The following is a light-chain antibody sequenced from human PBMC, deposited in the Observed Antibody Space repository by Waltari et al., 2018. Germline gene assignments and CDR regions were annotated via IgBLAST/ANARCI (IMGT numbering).Light chain of an antibody. CDR3: HSFDTSLSDGVV. J-gene: IGLJ3*02. CDR2: GNN. CDR1: HSNIGAGHD. V-gene: IGLV1-40*01. Sequence: QSMLTQPPSVSEAPGQRVPISCTGSHSNIGAGHDVRWYQVFPGTGPKLLIYGNNHRPSGVPDRVSGSKSGTSAALTITGLQAEDEADYYCHSFDTSLSDGVVFGGGTKVTVL.